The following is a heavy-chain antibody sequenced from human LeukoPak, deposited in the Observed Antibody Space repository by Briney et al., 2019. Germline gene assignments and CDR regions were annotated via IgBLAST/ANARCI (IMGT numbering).Heavy chain of an antibody. CDR3: AREILGYCSSTSCYKGNNWFDP. D-gene: IGHD2-2*02. J-gene: IGHJ5*02. Sequence: ASVNVSCKASGYTFTSYAMHWVRQAPGQRLEWMGWINAGNGNTKYSQKFQGRVTITRDTSASTAYMELSSLRSEDTAVYYCAREILGYCSSTSCYKGNNWFDPWGQGTLVTVSS. V-gene: IGHV1-3*01. CDR2: INAGNGNT. CDR1: GYTFTSYA.